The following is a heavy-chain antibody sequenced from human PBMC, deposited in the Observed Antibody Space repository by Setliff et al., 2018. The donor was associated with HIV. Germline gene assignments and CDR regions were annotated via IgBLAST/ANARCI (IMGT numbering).Heavy chain of an antibody. D-gene: IGHD3-3*01. CDR3: ASLTTDRFLEWLFVY. J-gene: IGHJ4*02. CDR1: GGSISSSSYY. Sequence: PSETLSLTCTVSGGSISSSSYYLGWIRQPPGKGLEWIGSIYYSGSTYYNPSLKTRVTISVDTSKNPFSLKLSSVTAADTAVYYCASLTTDRFLEWLFVYWGQGTLVTVSS. V-gene: IGHV4-39*01. CDR2: IYYSGST.